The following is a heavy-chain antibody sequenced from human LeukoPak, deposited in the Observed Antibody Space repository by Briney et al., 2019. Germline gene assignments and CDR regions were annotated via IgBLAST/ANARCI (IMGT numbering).Heavy chain of an antibody. J-gene: IGHJ6*03. CDR2: ISGSGGST. Sequence: GGSLRLSCADSGFTFSSYAMSWVRQAPGKGLEWVSAISGSGGSTYYADSVKGRFTISRDNSKNTLYLQMNSQRAEDTAVYYCAKDKGKLLEWLSLYYYYYMDVWGKGTTVTVSS. CDR1: GFTFSSYA. CDR3: AKDKGKLLEWLSLYYYYYMDV. V-gene: IGHV3-23*01. D-gene: IGHD3-3*01.